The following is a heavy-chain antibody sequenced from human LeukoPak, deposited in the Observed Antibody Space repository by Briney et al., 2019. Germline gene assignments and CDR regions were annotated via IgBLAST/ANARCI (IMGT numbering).Heavy chain of an antibody. CDR1: GYSISSGYY. Sequence: SETLSLTCTVSGYSISSGYYWGWIRQPPGKGLEWIRSIYHSGSTYYNPSLKSRVTISVDTSKNQFSLKLSSVTAADTAVYYCASLWLQSTIDYWGQGTLVTVSS. CDR3: ASLWLQSTIDY. J-gene: IGHJ4*02. CDR2: IYHSGST. D-gene: IGHD5-24*01. V-gene: IGHV4-38-2*02.